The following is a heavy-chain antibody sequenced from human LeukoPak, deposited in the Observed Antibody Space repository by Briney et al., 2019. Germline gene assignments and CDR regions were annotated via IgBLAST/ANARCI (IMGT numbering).Heavy chain of an antibody. CDR1: GYTFTGYY. CDR2: INPNSGGT. Sequence: ASVKVSCKASGYTFTGYYMHWVRQAPGQGLEWMGWINPNSGGTNYAQKFQGRVTMTRDTSISTAYMELSRLRSDDAAVYYCARDYWASYGSLNFDYWGQGTLVTVSS. CDR3: ARDYWASYGSLNFDY. D-gene: IGHD5-18*01. V-gene: IGHV1-2*02. J-gene: IGHJ4*02.